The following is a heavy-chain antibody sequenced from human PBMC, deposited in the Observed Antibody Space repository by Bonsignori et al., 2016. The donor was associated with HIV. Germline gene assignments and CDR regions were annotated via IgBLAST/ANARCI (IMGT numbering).Heavy chain of an antibody. J-gene: IGHJ3*02. V-gene: IGHV1-46*01. CDR3: ARDDTMIPNAFDI. Sequence: WVRQAPGQGLEWMGIINPSGGGTSYAQKFQGRVTMTRDTSTGTVYMELSSLRSEDTAVYYCARDDTMIPNAFDIWGQGTMVTVSS. CDR2: INPSGGGT. D-gene: IGHD3-22*01.